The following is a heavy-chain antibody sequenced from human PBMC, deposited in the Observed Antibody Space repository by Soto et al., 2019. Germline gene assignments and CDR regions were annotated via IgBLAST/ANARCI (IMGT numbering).Heavy chain of an antibody. V-gene: IGHV1-69*02. CDR3: ARFRGSYGMDV. J-gene: IGHJ6*02. CDR1: GGTFSSYT. Sequence: QVQLVQSGAEVKKPGSSVKVSCKASGGTFSSYTISWVRQAPRQGPEWMGRIIPILGIANYAQKFQGRVTITADKSTSKAYMELSSLRSEDTAVYYCARFRGSYGMDVWGQGTTVTVSS. D-gene: IGHD3-10*01. CDR2: IIPILGIA.